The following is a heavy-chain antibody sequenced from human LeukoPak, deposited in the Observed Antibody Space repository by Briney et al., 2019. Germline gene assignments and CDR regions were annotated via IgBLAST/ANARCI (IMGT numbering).Heavy chain of an antibody. CDR1: GGSFSGYY. CDR3: APSRGGCSSTSCYNANAY. V-gene: IGHV4-34*01. Sequence: SETLSLTCAVYGGSFSGYYWSWIRQPPGKGLKWIGEINHSGSTNYNPSLKSRVTISVDTSKNQFSLKLSSVTAADTAVYYCAPSRGGCSSTSCYNANAYWGQGTLVTVSS. D-gene: IGHD2-2*02. J-gene: IGHJ4*02. CDR2: INHSGST.